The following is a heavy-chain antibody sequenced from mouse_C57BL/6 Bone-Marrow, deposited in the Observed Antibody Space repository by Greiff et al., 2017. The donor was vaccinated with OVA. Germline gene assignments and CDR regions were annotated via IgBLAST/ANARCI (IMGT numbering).Heavy chain of an antibody. CDR2: LNPNNGGT. CDR1: GYTFTDYY. D-gene: IGHD1-1*01. J-gene: IGHJ1*03. V-gene: IGHV1-26*01. CDR3: ARGRLATTVVATEYFDV. Sequence: EVQLQQSGPELVKPGASVKISCKASGYTFTDYYMNWVKQSHGKSLEWIGDLNPNNGGTSYNQKFKGKATLTVDKSSSTAYMELRSLTSEDSAVYYCARGRLATTVVATEYFDVWGTGTTVTVSS.